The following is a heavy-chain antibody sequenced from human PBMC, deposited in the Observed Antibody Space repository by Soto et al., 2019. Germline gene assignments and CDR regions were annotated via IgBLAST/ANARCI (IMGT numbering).Heavy chain of an antibody. V-gene: IGHV3-74*03. CDR1: GFTFSTNW. Sequence: EVQLVESGGGLFQPGGSLSLSCAASGFTFSTNWMHWVRQVAGKGLIWVSRINEDWRITAYADSAKGRLTLYRDNAENTLYLQMNSLRAEDTAVYYCAREIGGVGSHCGQGTLVLVAS. CDR3: AREIGGVGSH. CDR2: INEDWRIT. J-gene: IGHJ4*02. D-gene: IGHD3-10*01.